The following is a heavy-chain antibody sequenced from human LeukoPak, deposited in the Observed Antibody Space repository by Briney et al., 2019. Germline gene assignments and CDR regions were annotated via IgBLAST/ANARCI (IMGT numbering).Heavy chain of an antibody. J-gene: IGHJ3*02. CDR1: GYTLTELS. D-gene: IGHD3-22*01. CDR3: ATLSGITMISRAFDI. Sequence: ASVKVSCKVSGYTLTELSMHWVRQAPGKGLEWMGGFDPEDGETIYAQKFQGRVTMTEDTSTDTAYMELSSLRPEDTAVYYCATLSGITMISRAFDIWGQGTMVTVSS. CDR2: FDPEDGET. V-gene: IGHV1-24*01.